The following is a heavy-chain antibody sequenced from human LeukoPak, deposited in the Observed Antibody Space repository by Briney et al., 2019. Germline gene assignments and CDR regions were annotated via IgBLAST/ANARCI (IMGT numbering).Heavy chain of an antibody. V-gene: IGHV3-33*08. CDR1: GFTFSSYG. Sequence: TGRSLRLSCVASGFTFSSYGMHWVRQAPGKGLEWVAVIWYDGSNKYYADSVKGRFTISRDNSKNTLYLQMNSLRAEDTAVYYCARDRRARGNEGFDYWGQGTLVTVSS. CDR2: IWYDGSNK. D-gene: IGHD1-1*01. J-gene: IGHJ4*02. CDR3: ARDRRARGNEGFDY.